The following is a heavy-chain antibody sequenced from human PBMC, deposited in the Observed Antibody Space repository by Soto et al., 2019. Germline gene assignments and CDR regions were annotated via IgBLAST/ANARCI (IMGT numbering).Heavy chain of an antibody. J-gene: IGHJ4*02. D-gene: IGHD3-22*01. CDR2: IIPIFGTA. Sequence: SVKVSCKASGGTFSSYAISWVRQAPGQGLEWMGGIIPIFGTANYAQKFQGRVTITADESTSTAYMELSSLRSEDTAVCYCARSGPIHYYDSSGPLHYFDYWGQGTLVTVSS. CDR1: GGTFSSYA. CDR3: ARSGPIHYYDSSGPLHYFDY. V-gene: IGHV1-69*13.